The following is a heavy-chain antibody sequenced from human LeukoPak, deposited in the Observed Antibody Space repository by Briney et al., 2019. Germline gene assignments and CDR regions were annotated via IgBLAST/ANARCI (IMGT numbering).Heavy chain of an antibody. Sequence: GGSLRLSCAASGFTFSSYAMHWVRQAPGKGLEWVAVISYDGSNKYYADSVKGLFTISRDNSKNTLYLQMNSLRAEDTAVYYCARDLRGGSSSWYYEYYYYGMDVWGQGTTVTVSS. CDR2: ISYDGSNK. CDR3: ARDLRGGSSSWYYEYYYYGMDV. J-gene: IGHJ6*02. D-gene: IGHD6-13*01. CDR1: GFTFSSYA. V-gene: IGHV3-30*04.